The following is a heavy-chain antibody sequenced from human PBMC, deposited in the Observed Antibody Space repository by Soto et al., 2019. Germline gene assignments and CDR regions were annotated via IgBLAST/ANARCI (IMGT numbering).Heavy chain of an antibody. V-gene: IGHV1-69*13. Sequence: SVKVSCKASGGTFSSYAISWVRQAPGQGLEWMGGIIPIFGTANYAQKFQGRVTITADESTSTAYMELSSLRSEDTAVYYCARDRALVSCGGDCYHFDYWGQGTLVTVSS. J-gene: IGHJ4*02. D-gene: IGHD2-21*02. CDR2: IIPIFGTA. CDR1: GGTFSSYA. CDR3: ARDRALVSCGGDCYHFDY.